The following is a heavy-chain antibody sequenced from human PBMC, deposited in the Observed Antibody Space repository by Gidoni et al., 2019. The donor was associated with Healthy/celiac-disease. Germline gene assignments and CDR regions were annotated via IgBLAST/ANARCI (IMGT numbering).Heavy chain of an antibody. CDR3: ARESPDSSSWYIDY. V-gene: IGHV4-31*03. J-gene: IGHJ4*02. CDR1: GGSISSGGYY. D-gene: IGHD6-13*01. CDR2: IYYSGST. Sequence: QVQLQESGPGLVKPSQTLSLTCPVSGGSISSGGYYWSWIRQHPGKGLEWIGYIYYSGSTYYNPALKSRVTISVDTSKNQFSLKLSSVTAADTAVYYCARESPDSSSWYIDYWGQGTLVTVSS.